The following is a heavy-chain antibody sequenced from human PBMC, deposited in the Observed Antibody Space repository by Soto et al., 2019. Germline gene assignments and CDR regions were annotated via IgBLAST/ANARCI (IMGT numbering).Heavy chain of an antibody. CDR1: GFTFWGDW. J-gene: IGHJ3*01. Sequence: GGSLRLSCVASGFTFWGDWMSWVRQAPGKGLEWVANIKQDGSAKQYLDSVRGRFTISRDNSKNSVYLQMNSLRAEDTALYYCVRRAITATTNWGAFDVWGQGTVVTVSS. D-gene: IGHD1-20*01. CDR2: IKQDGSAK. CDR3: VRRAITATTNWGAFDV. V-gene: IGHV3-7*01.